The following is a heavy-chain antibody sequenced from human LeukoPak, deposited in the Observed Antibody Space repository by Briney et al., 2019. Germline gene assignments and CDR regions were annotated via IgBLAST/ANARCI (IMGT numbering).Heavy chain of an antibody. CDR3: AKDLRSGYAPEDWFDP. CDR1: GFTFSSYA. D-gene: IGHD3-22*01. J-gene: IGHJ5*02. V-gene: IGHV3-23*01. CDR2: ISGSGGST. Sequence: GGSLRLSCAASGFTFSSYAMSWVRQAPGKGLEWVSAISGSGGSTYYADSVKGRFTISRDNSKNTLYLQMNSLRAEDTAVYYCAKDLRSGYAPEDWFDPWGQGTLVTVSS.